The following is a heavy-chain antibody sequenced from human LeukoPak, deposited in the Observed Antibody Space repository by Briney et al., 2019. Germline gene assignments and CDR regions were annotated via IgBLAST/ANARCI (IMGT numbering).Heavy chain of an antibody. J-gene: IGHJ3*02. CDR1: GFTFSSYW. Sequence: PGGSLRLSCAASGFTFSSYWMHWVSQAPGKGLVWVSRISTDGSSTNSADSVKGRFTIVRDNAKNTLYLQMNRLRAEDTAVYYCVREYSSSSGRAFDIWGQGTMVTVST. D-gene: IGHD6-6*01. CDR2: ISTDGSST. CDR3: VREYSSSSGRAFDI. V-gene: IGHV3-74*01.